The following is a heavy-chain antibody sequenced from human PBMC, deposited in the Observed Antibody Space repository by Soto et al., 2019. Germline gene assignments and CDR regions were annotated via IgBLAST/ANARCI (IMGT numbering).Heavy chain of an antibody. Sequence: QVQLVESGGXLVKPGGSLGLSCAASGFTFSDYYMSWIRQAPGKGLECVSYITSSGSPIYYADSVKGRFTISRDNAKNSLYLQMNSLRAEDTAVYYCARGAFTGWFDPWGQGTLVTVSS. V-gene: IGHV3-11*01. CDR3: ARGAFTGWFDP. CDR1: GFTFSDYY. CDR2: ITSSGSPI. D-gene: IGHD4-4*01. J-gene: IGHJ5*02.